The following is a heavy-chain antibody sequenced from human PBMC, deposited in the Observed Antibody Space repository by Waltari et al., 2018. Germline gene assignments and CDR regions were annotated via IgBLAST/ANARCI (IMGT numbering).Heavy chain of an antibody. D-gene: IGHD1-1*01. CDR2: INAYGNEK. J-gene: IGHJ4*02. V-gene: IGHV3-7*01. CDR1: GFTLRTNW. Sequence: EVQLVESGGDLVQPGGSLKLSCSASGFTLRTNWMSWFRQAPGKGLEWVAKINAYGNEKYHLDSVKGRFTVSRDNVKNSLYLQMNNLRAEDTAVYFCARALASQQNDYWGQGTLVTVSS. CDR3: ARALASQQNDY.